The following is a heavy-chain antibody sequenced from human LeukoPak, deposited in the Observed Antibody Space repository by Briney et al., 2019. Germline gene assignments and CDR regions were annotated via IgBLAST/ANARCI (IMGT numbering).Heavy chain of an antibody. CDR3: GRRGSNYYDSSGYFLDPHFDY. Sequence: SETLSLTCTVSGGSISSYYWSWIRQPPGKGLEWIGYIYDTENNNYNPSLKSRVTISVDTSKNQFSLNLRSVTAADTAVYYCGRRGSNYYDSSGYFLDPHFDYWGQGILVTVSS. V-gene: IGHV4-59*08. J-gene: IGHJ4*02. CDR2: IYDTENN. D-gene: IGHD3-22*01. CDR1: GGSISSYY.